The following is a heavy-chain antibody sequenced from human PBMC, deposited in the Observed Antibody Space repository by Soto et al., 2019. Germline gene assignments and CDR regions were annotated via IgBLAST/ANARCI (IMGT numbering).Heavy chain of an antibody. V-gene: IGHV3-23*01. CDR1: GSTFRSSG. J-gene: IGHJ4*02. Sequence: PGGSLGLSCAASGSTFRSSGMHWVRQAPGKGRGWVAASSGSGGSKYLADSVKGRFTISRDNSKNTLYLQMNSLRAEDTAVYYCAKEVAVAGLFDYWGQGTLVTVSS. CDR2: SSGSGGSK. D-gene: IGHD6-19*01. CDR3: AKEVAVAGLFDY.